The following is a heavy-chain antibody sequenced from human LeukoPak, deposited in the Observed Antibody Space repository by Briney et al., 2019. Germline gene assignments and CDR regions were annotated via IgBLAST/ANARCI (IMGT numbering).Heavy chain of an antibody. J-gene: IGHJ4*02. CDR1: GFTFRSYA. CDR3: AKPHSSSWILFDY. Sequence: GGSLRLSCAASGFTFRSYAMSWVRQAPGKGLEWVSAISGSGGSTYYADSVKGRFTISRDNSKNTLYLQMNSLRAEDTAVYYCAKPHSSSWILFDYWGQGTLVTVFS. V-gene: IGHV3-23*01. CDR2: ISGSGGST. D-gene: IGHD6-13*01.